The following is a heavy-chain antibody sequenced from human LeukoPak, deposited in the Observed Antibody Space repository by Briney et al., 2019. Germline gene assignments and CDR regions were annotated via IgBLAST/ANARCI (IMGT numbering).Heavy chain of an antibody. J-gene: IGHJ5*02. CDR3: ARDLPGYRVANWFDP. Sequence: ASVKVSCKASGYTFTDYYMHWVRQAPGQGLEWMGWINPNSGGTNYAQTFQGRVTMTRVTSISTAYMELSRLISDDTAVYYCARDLPGYRVANWFDPWGQGILVTVSS. V-gene: IGHV1-2*02. D-gene: IGHD2-2*02. CDR1: GYTFTDYY. CDR2: INPNSGGT.